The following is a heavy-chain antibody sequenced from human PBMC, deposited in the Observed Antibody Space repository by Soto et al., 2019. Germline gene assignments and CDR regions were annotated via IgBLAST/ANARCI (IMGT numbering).Heavy chain of an antibody. D-gene: IGHD1-26*01. CDR3: ARGVSAGVDY. V-gene: IGHV1-8*01. CDR1: GYSFTSLD. CDR2: MQPSTGRT. J-gene: IGHJ4*02. Sequence: ASVNVSCKSSGYSFTSLDINWVRQAAGQGLEWMGWMQPSTGRTGYAQKFQGRVTMTRDTSINTAYMELTTLTSDDTAFYYCARGVSAGVDYWGQGTLVTVSS.